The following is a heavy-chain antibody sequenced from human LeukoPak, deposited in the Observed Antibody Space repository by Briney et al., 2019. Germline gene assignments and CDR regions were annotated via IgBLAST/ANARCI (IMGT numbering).Heavy chain of an antibody. J-gene: IGHJ4*02. CDR3: ARAAGGYNYGPFDY. V-gene: IGHV3-48*03. CDR1: GFTFSSYE. Sequence: GGSLRLSCAASGFTFSSYEMNWVRQAPGKGLEWVSYISSSGSTIYYADSVKGRFTISRDNAKNSLYLQMNSLRAEDTAVYYCARAAGGYNYGPFDYWGQGTLVTVSS. D-gene: IGHD5-18*01. CDR2: ISSSGSTI.